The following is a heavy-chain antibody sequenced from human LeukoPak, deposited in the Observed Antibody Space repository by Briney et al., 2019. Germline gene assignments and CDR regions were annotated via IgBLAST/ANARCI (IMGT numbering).Heavy chain of an antibody. CDR3: ARHVLRFLEWLLYVDDAFDI. CDR1: GGSISSSSYY. V-gene: IGHV4-39*01. J-gene: IGHJ3*02. CDR2: IYYSGST. D-gene: IGHD3-3*01. Sequence: SETLSLNCTVSGGSISSSSYYWGWIRQPPGKGLEWIGSIYYSGSTYYNPSLKSRVTISVDTSKNQFSLKLSSVTAADTAVYYCARHVLRFLEWLLYVDDAFDIWGQGTMVTVSS.